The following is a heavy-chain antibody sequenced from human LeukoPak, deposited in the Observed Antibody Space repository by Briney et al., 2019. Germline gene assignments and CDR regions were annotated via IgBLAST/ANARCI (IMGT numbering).Heavy chain of an antibody. D-gene: IGHD2-15*01. Sequence: SETLSLTCTVSGGSISSYYWSWIRQPPGKGLEWIGYIYYSGSTNYNPSLKSRVTISVDTSKNQFSLKLSSVTAADTAVYYCARGGVYCSGGGCLASPFDPWGQGTLVTVSS. CDR1: GGSISSYY. CDR3: ARGGVYCSGGGCLASPFDP. V-gene: IGHV4-59*12. CDR2: IYYSGST. J-gene: IGHJ5*02.